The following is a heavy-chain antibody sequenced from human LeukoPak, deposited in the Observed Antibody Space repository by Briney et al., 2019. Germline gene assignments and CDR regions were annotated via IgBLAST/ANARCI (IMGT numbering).Heavy chain of an antibody. V-gene: IGHV3-23*01. D-gene: IGHD3-10*01. J-gene: IGHJ4*02. Sequence: GGSLRLSCAASGFTFSSYAMSWVRQAPGKGLEWVSAISGSGGSTCYADSVKGRFTISRDNSKNTLYLQMNSLRAEDTAVYYCAKGFGDYYGSGSYIYFDYWGQGTLVTVSS. CDR3: AKGFGDYYGSGSYIYFDY. CDR2: ISGSGGST. CDR1: GFTFSSYA.